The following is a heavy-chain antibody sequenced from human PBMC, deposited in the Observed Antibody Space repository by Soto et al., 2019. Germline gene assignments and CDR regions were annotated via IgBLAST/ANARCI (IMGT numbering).Heavy chain of an antibody. Sequence: SETLSLTCTVSGGSISSSSYYWGWIRQPPGKGLEWIGYIYYSGSTNYNPSLKSRVTISVDTSKNQFSLKLSSVTAADTAVYYCARGMDPTLGDYWGQGTLVTVSS. CDR1: GGSISSSSYY. V-gene: IGHV4-61*05. CDR3: ARGMDPTLGDY. CDR2: IYYSGST. J-gene: IGHJ4*02. D-gene: IGHD3-16*01.